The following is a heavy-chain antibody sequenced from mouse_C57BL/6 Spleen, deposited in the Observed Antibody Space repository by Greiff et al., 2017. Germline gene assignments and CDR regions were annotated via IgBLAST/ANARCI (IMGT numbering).Heavy chain of an antibody. CDR1: GYTFTNYW. CDR3: ARVRGSSHYYAMDD. J-gene: IGHJ4*01. V-gene: IGHV1-63*01. Sequence: QVQLQQSGAELVRPGTSVKMSCKASGYTFTNYWIGWAKQRPGHGLEWIGDIYPGGGYTTYNEQFKGKATLTADKSSSTAYMQFSSLTSEDSAIFYGARVRGSSHYYAMDDWGQGTSVTVSS. CDR2: IYPGGGYT. D-gene: IGHD1-1*01.